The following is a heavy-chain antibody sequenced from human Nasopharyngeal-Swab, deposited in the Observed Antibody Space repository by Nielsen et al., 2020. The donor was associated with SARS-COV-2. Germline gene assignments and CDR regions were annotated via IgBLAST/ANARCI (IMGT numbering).Heavy chain of an antibody. CDR3: ARVLKYDFWSGYYTGGDYYYMDV. CDR2: IYYSGST. Sequence: SETLSLTCTVSGGSVSSGSYYWSWIRQPPGKGLEWIGYIYYSGSTSYNPSLKSRVTISVDTSKNQFSLKLSSVTAADAAVYYCARVLKYDFWSGYYTGGDYYYMDVWGKGTTVTVSS. D-gene: IGHD3-3*01. J-gene: IGHJ6*03. V-gene: IGHV4-61*01. CDR1: GGSVSSGSYY.